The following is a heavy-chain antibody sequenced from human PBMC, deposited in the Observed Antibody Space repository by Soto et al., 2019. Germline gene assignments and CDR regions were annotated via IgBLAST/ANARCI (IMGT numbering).Heavy chain of an antibody. CDR2: IYTSGST. J-gene: IGHJ3*02. Sequence: SETLSLTCTVSGGPISSYYWSWIRQPAGKGLEWIGRIYTSGSTNYTPSLKRRVTMSVDTSKIQFSLKLSSVTAADTAVYYCARFTRGGDAFDIWGQGTMVTVSS. CDR3: ARFTRGGDAFDI. D-gene: IGHD2-15*01. V-gene: IGHV4-4*07. CDR1: GGPISSYY.